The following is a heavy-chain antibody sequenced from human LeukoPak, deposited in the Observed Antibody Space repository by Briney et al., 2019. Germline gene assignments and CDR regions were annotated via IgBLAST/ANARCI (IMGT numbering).Heavy chain of an antibody. CDR1: GFTFSSYG. J-gene: IGHJ4*02. CDR3: ARDRTIVGLDY. Sequence: GRSLRLSCAASGFTFSSYGMHWVRQAPGKGLEWVAVIWYDGSNKYYADSVKGRFTISRDNSKNTLYLQMNSLRAEDTAVYYCARDRTIVGLDYWGQGTLVTVSS. CDR2: IWYDGSNK. D-gene: IGHD1-7*01. V-gene: IGHV3-33*01.